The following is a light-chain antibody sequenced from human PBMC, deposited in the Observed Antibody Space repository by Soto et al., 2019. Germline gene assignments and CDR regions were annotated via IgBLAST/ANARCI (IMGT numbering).Light chain of an antibody. CDR1: QGIRSY. CDR2: ATS. CDR3: QQVNSYPLS. V-gene: IGKV1-9*01. Sequence: NPLTQSPASLSASVGDRVTITCRASQGIRSYLAWYQQKPGKAPNILIFATSTLHSGVPSMFSGSGSGRAFSLTSRMLQPEDFATYFFQQVNSYPLSFGPGTKVDI. J-gene: IGKJ3*01.